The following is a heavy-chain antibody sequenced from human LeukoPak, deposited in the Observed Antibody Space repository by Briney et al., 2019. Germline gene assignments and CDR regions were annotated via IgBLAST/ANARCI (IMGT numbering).Heavy chain of an antibody. Sequence: PGESLRLSCAASGFTFSSYWMSWVRQAPGKGLEWVANIKQDGSEKYYVDSVKGRFTISRDNAKNSLYLQMDSLRADDTAMYYCVRDDRTIVRGVPDYWGQGTLVTVSS. CDR1: GFTFSSYW. CDR2: IKQDGSEK. CDR3: VRDDRTIVRGVPDY. J-gene: IGHJ4*02. D-gene: IGHD3-10*01. V-gene: IGHV3-7*03.